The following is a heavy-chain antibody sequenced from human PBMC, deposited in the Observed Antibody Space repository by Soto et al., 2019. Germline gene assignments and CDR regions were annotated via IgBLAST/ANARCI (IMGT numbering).Heavy chain of an antibody. V-gene: IGHV3-72*01. CDR1: GDISSHHY. Sequence: GGALRVSWGASGDISSHHYKDWVRQGPGKGLEGVGRGRNRAYSYTTEYAASVNGRFTISRDDSKNSAYLQMNSLKIDDTAVYYCVRVDKQLRPTFFDNCGQGILVTV. D-gene: IGHD1-1*01. CDR3: VRVDKQLRPTFFDN. CDR2: GRNRAYSYTT. J-gene: IGHJ4*02.